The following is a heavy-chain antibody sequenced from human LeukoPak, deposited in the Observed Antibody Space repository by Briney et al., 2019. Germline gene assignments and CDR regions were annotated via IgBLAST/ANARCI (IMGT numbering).Heavy chain of an antibody. D-gene: IGHD6-19*01. Sequence: PSETLSLTCTVSGGSISSSSYYWGWIRQPPGKGLEWIGSIYYSGSTYYNPSLKSRVTISVDTSKNQFSLKLSSVTAADTAVYYCARQPKGIAVAVGVFDYWGQGTLVTVSS. CDR1: GGSISSSSYY. V-gene: IGHV4-39*01. CDR2: IYYSGST. J-gene: IGHJ4*02. CDR3: ARQPKGIAVAVGVFDY.